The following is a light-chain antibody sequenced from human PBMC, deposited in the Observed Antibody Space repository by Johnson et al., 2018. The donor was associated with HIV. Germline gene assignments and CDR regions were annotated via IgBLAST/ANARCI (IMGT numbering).Light chain of an antibody. CDR3: GTWDSSLSAYV. CDR1: SSNIGNNY. Sequence: QSVLTQPPSVSAAPGQKVTISCSGSSSNIGNNYVSWYQQLPGTAPKLLIYDNNKRPSGIPDRFSGSKSGTSATLGITGLQTGDAADYYCGTWDSSLSAYVFGPGTKVTVL. CDR2: DNN. J-gene: IGLJ1*01. V-gene: IGLV1-51*01.